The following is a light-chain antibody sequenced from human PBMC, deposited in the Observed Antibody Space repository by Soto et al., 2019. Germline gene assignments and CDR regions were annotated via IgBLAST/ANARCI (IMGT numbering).Light chain of an antibody. CDR1: QGISSSN. CDR3: QHYNNWPPWT. V-gene: IGKV3-15*01. J-gene: IGKJ1*01. CDR2: ATS. Sequence: EIVLTQSPGTLSLSPGERASLSCRASQGISSSNLSWYQQKPGQTPRLLIYATSTRATGIAARFSGSGSGTEFTLTVSSLQSEDFAVYYCQHYNNWPPWTFGQGTKVDIK.